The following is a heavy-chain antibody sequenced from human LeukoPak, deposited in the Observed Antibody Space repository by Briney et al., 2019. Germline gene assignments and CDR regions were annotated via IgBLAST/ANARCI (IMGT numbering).Heavy chain of an antibody. V-gene: IGHV1-2*02. Sequence: ASVKVSCKASGYTFTGYYMHWVRQAPGQGLEWMGWINPNSGGTNYAQKFQGRVTMTRDTATSTVYMELSSLRSEDSAVYYCARREIGHSIPMVRGVISDGLDIWGQGTTVTVSS. CDR3: ARREIGHSIPMVRGVISDGLDI. D-gene: IGHD3-10*01. CDR2: INPNSGGT. CDR1: GYTFTGYY. J-gene: IGHJ6*02.